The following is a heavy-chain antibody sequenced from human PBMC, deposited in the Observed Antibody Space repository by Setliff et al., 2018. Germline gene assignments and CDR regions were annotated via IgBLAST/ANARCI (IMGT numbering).Heavy chain of an antibody. CDR2: INHSGST. Sequence: SSETLSLTCTVYGGSFSDHFWSWIRQPPGKRLEWIGEINHSGSTNYNPSLKSRVTISVDASKNQFSLKLTSVTAADTAVYFCARVPHIWFGDLVTFDDAFDVWGQGTMVTVSS. D-gene: IGHD3-10*01. CDR1: GGSFSDHF. V-gene: IGHV4-34*01. J-gene: IGHJ3*01. CDR3: ARVPHIWFGDLVTFDDAFDV.